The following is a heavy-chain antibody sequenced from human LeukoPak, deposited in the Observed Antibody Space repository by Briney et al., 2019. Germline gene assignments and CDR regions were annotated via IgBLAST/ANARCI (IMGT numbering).Heavy chain of an antibody. Sequence: GGSLRLSCAASGFTFSSYWMSWVRQAPGKGLEWVANIKQDGNEKYYVDSVKGRFTISRDNAKNSLYLQMNSLRAEDTAVYYCARDGSSGSNPIPLDYWGQGTLVTVSS. CDR1: GFTFSSYW. CDR3: ARDGSSGSNPIPLDY. J-gene: IGHJ4*02. CDR2: IKQDGNEK. V-gene: IGHV3-7*01. D-gene: IGHD3-22*01.